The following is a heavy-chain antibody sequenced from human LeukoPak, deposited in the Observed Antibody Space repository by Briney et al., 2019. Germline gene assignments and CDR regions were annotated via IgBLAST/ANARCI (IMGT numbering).Heavy chain of an antibody. J-gene: IGHJ3*02. CDR3: ARESTVAHQAFDI. CDR2: IRNKVNSYTT. D-gene: IGHD4-23*01. V-gene: IGHV3-72*01. CDR1: GFTFSDHY. Sequence: PGGSLRLSCAASGFTFSDHYMDWVRQAPGKGLEWVGRIRNKVNSYTTEYAASVKGRFTISRDDSKNSLYLQMSSLKTEDTAVYYCARESTVAHQAFDIWGQGTMVTVSS.